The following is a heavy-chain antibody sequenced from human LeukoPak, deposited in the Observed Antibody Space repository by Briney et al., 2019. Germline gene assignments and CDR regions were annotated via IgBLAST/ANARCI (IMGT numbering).Heavy chain of an antibody. D-gene: IGHD3-16*01. J-gene: IGHJ5*02. CDR3: ARDLRGSRFRFDP. CDR1: GYTFTNYG. CDR2: IGTSSGST. Sequence: ASVKVSCKASGYTFTNYGISWVRQAPGQGLEWMEWIGTSSGSTNLAQKLQGRVTMTRDTSTSTVYMELSSLRSEDTAVYYCARDLRGSRFRFDPWGPGNPGHRLL. V-gene: IGHV1-18*01.